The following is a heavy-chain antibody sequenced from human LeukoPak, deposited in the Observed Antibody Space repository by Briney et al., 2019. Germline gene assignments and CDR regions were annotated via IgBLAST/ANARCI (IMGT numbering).Heavy chain of an antibody. D-gene: IGHD3-16*01. V-gene: IGHV1-2*02. J-gene: IGHJ5*02. CDR3: ARDLHGDYVWGSLFDP. Sequence: ASVKVSCKASGYTFTGYYMHWVRQAPGQGLEWMGWINPNSGGTNYAQKFQGRVTMTRDTSIGTAYMELSRLRSDDTAVYYCARDLHGDYVWGSLFDPWGQGTLVTVSS. CDR1: GYTFTGYY. CDR2: INPNSGGT.